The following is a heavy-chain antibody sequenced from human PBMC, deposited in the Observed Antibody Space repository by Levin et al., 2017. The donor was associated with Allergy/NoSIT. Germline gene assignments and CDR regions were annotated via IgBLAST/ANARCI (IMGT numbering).Heavy chain of an antibody. V-gene: IGHV3-30-3*01. CDR2: ISYDGSNK. CDR3: AGDLELELHPSSAFDI. J-gene: IGHJ3*02. Sequence: AGGSLRLSCAASGFTFSSYAMHWVRQAPGKGLEWVAVISYDGSNKYYADSVKGRFTISRDNSKNTLYLQMNSLRAEDTAVYYCAGDLELELHPSSAFDIWGQGTMVTVSS. CDR1: GFTFSSYA. D-gene: IGHD1-7*01.